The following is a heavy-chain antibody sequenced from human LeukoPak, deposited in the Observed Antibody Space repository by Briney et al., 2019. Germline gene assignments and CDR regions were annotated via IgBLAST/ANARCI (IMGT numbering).Heavy chain of an antibody. Sequence: GASVKVSCTASGGTFSSYAISWVRQAPGQGLEWMGGIIPIFGTANYAQKFQGRVTITADESTSTAYMELSSLRSEDTAVYYCARRGEAVADWFDPWGQGTLVTVSS. CDR1: GGTFSSYA. D-gene: IGHD6-19*01. CDR2: IIPIFGTA. CDR3: ARRGEAVADWFDP. V-gene: IGHV1-69*13. J-gene: IGHJ5*02.